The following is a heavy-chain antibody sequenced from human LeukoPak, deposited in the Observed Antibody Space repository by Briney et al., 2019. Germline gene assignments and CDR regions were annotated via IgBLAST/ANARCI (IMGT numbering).Heavy chain of an antibody. D-gene: IGHD2-15*01. CDR2: INDSGVT. CDR3: ARRLVDSGASQVSDH. J-gene: IGHJ4*02. Sequence: PSETLSLTCAVSGYSISSGYYWSWSRQSPGEGLEWIGEINDSGVTNCNPSLESRVVLSVDTSKNQFSLRLSSVTAADTAVYYCARRLVDSGASQVSDHWGQGTLVTVSS. V-gene: IGHV4-34*01. CDR1: GYSISSGYY.